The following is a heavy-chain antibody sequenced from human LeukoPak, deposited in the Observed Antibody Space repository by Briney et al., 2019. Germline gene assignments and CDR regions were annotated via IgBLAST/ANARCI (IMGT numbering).Heavy chain of an antibody. Sequence: PGESLRLSCVASGFTFSHSWMTWVRQAPGKGLEWVGHIKEDGSSQNYADSVKGRFTISRDNAKSSLHLQMNGLRAEDTAMYYCVKDSGWFHFDSWGQGTLVTVSS. J-gene: IGHJ4*02. CDR1: GFTFSHSW. CDR2: IKEDGSSQ. D-gene: IGHD6-19*01. CDR3: VKDSGWFHFDS. V-gene: IGHV3-7*03.